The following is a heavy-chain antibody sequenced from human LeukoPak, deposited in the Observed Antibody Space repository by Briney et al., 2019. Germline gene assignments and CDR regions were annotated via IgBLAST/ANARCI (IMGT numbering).Heavy chain of an antibody. CDR2: ISYDGSNK. V-gene: IGHV3-30*03. CDR1: GFTFSSYG. Sequence: PGGSLRLSCAASGFTFSSYGMHWVRQAPGKGLEWVAVISYDGSNKYYADSVKGRFTISRDNSKSTLYLQMNSLRAEDTAVYYCATTRKKAVAGDFDYWGQGTLVTVSS. CDR3: ATTRKKAVAGDFDY. J-gene: IGHJ4*02. D-gene: IGHD6-19*01.